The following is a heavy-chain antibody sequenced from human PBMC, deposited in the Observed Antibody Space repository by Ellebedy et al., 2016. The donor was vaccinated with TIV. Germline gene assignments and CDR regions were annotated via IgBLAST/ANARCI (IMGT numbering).Heavy chain of an antibody. CDR1: GYSFTNYW. CDR3: ARLTITFGGVMPGYFDY. CDR2: IYPGDSDT. V-gene: IGHV5-51*01. Sequence: GGSLRLSCKGSGYSFTNYWIGWVRQLPGKGLEWMGIIYPGDSDTRYSPSFQGQVTISADKSISTAYLQWSSLKASDTAMYYCARLTITFGGVMPGYFDYWGQGTLVTVSS. D-gene: IGHD3-16*01. J-gene: IGHJ4*02.